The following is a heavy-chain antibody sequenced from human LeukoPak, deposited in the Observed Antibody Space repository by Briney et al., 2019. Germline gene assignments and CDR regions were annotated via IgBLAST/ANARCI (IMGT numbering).Heavy chain of an antibody. V-gene: IGHV3-23*01. CDR1: GFTPTSFA. Sequence: GGSLRLSCAASGFTPTSFAMRWVRPAPGNGLEWVSAISGSGGSTYYADSVKGRFTISRDNSKNTLYLQMNSLRAEDTAVYYCAKPLYYFDYWGQGTLVTVSS. CDR3: AKPLYYFDY. J-gene: IGHJ4*02. CDR2: ISGSGGST.